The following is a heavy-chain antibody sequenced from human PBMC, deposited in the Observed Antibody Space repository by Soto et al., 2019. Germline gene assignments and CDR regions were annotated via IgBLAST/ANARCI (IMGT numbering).Heavy chain of an antibody. Sequence: ASVKVSCKASGYTFTSYAMYWVRQAPGQRLEWMGWINAGNGNTKYSQKFQGRVTITRDTSASTAYMELSSLRSEDTAVYYCARETYYYDSSGYFAWDYFDYWGQGTLVTVSS. D-gene: IGHD3-22*01. CDR3: ARETYYYDSSGYFAWDYFDY. V-gene: IGHV1-3*01. CDR2: INAGNGNT. CDR1: GYTFTSYA. J-gene: IGHJ4*02.